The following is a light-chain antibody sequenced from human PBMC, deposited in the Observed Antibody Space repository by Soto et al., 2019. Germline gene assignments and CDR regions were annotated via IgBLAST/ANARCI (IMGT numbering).Light chain of an antibody. V-gene: IGLV2-14*01. CDR2: QVS. Sequence: QSVLTQPAAVSGSPGQSITIPCAGSVTDIGGTNYISWYQQDPGKTPRVIIYQVSNRPSHISNRFSGSKSGNTASLTISALRPEDEAHYYCNSYTNTGTWVFGGGTKLTVL. CDR1: VTDIGGTNY. CDR3: NSYTNTGTWV. J-gene: IGLJ3*02.